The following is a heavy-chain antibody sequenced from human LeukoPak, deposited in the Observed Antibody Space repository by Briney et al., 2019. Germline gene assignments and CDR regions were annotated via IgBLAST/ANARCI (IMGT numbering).Heavy chain of an antibody. Sequence: PGGSLRLSCAASGFTFSRYEMNWVRQAPGRGLQWVSYISSSGSTIYYADSLKGRFTISRDNAKNSLYLQMNSLRAEDTAVYYCARARGGDYVGHWGQGTLVTVSS. J-gene: IGHJ5*02. CDR1: GFTFSRYE. CDR3: ARARGGDYVGH. D-gene: IGHD4-17*01. V-gene: IGHV3-48*03. CDR2: ISSSGSTI.